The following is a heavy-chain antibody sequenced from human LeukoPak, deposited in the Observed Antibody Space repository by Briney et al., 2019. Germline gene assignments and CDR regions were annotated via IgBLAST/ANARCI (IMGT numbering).Heavy chain of an antibody. J-gene: IGHJ4*02. CDR2: IYTSGTT. CDR1: GGSIRSFH. Sequence: PSETLSLTCTVSGGSIRSFHWSWVRQPAGEGLEWIGRIYTSGTTSYNPSVKSRVTMSVDTSKNQISLNLSSLTAADTAVYYCARGGEWSSSPLDHWGQGALVTVSS. CDR3: ARGGEWSSSPLDH. D-gene: IGHD6-6*01. V-gene: IGHV4-4*07.